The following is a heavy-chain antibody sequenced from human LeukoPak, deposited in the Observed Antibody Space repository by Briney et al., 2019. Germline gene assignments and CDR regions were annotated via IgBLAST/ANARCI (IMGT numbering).Heavy chain of an antibody. J-gene: IGHJ4*02. CDR2: IYSGGST. V-gene: IGHV3-53*01. Sequence: GGSLRLSCAASGFTVSNNSMSWVRQAPGKGLEWVSVIYSGGSTYYADSVKGRFTISRDDAKNSLYLQMNSLRAEDTAVYYCARDFMGVSTAWGQGTLVTVSS. D-gene: IGHD3-16*01. CDR3: ARDFMGVSTA. CDR1: GFTVSNNS.